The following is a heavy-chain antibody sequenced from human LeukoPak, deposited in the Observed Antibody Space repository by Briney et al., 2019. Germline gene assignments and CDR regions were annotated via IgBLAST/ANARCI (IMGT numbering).Heavy chain of an antibody. V-gene: IGHV1-8*03. Sequence: ASVKVSCKASGYTFTSYDINWVRQATGQGLEWMGSINPNSGNTGYAQKFQGRVTITRNTSISTVYMELSSLRSEDTAVYYCAKDGSRSLLWFGEPFFDYWGQGTLVTVSS. CDR2: INPNSGNT. CDR1: GYTFTSYD. J-gene: IGHJ4*02. D-gene: IGHD3-10*01. CDR3: AKDGSRSLLWFGEPFFDY.